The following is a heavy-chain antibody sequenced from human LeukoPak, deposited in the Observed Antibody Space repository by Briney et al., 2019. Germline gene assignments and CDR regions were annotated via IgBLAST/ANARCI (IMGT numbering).Heavy chain of an antibody. CDR3: GLVTSGNWWFDP. D-gene: IGHD2-21*02. J-gene: IGHJ5*02. CDR2: INPNSGAT. V-gene: IGHV1-2*02. Sequence: RASVKVSCKTSGYTFTVYHMHWVRQAPGQGLEWMGWINPNSGATNCAQNLQGRVTVTSDTSISTAYMELSSLTSDDTAVYYCGLVTSGNWWFDPWGQGTLVTVSS. CDR1: GYTFTVYH.